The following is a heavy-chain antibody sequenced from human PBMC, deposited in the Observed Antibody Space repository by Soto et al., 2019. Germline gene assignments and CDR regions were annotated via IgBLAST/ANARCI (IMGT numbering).Heavy chain of an antibody. CDR3: ARDPRDFIGAAGGANYYYYGMDV. Sequence: ASVKVSCKASGYTFTSYGISWVRQSPGYGLEWMGWITAHNGNTNYPQKLPGRVTMTTDTCTSTAYMELRSLRSDDTAVYYCARDPRDFIGAAGGANYYYYGMDVWGQGTTVTVSS. CDR1: GYTFTSYG. V-gene: IGHV1-18*01. CDR2: ITAHNGNT. D-gene: IGHD6-13*01. J-gene: IGHJ6*02.